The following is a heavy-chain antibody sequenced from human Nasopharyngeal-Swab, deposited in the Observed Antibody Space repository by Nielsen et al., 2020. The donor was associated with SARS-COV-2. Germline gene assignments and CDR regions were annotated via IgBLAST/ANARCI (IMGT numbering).Heavy chain of an antibody. CDR2: IKQSGSGQ. CDR1: GFTFSSYW. CDR3: ARYCSTTSCPRGFDY. D-gene: IGHD2-2*01. Sequence: GESLKISCAASGFTFSSYWMSWVRQAPGKGLEWVAHIKQSGSGQYYVDSVKGRFIISRDNAKNSLSLQMNSLRAEDTAVYYCARYCSTTSCPRGFDYWGQGTLVTVSS. J-gene: IGHJ4*02. V-gene: IGHV3-7*01.